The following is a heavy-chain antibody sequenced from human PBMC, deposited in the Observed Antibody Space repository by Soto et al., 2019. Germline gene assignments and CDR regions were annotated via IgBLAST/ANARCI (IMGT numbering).Heavy chain of an antibody. V-gene: IGHV4-34*01. D-gene: IGHD3-10*01. CDR1: GGSFSGYY. CDR3: ARLWFGEFTCWFDP. CDR2: INHSGST. Sequence: SETLSLTCAVYGGSFSGYYWSWIRQPPGKGLEWIGEINHSGSTNYNPSLKSRVTISKDTSKNQFSLKLSSVTAADTAVYYCARLWFGEFTCWFDPWGQGTLVTVSS. J-gene: IGHJ5*02.